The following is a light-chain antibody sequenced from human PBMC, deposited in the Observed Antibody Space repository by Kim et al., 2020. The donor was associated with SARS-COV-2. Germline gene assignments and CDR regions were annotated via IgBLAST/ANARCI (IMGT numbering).Light chain of an antibody. CDR1: SSNIGSKY. V-gene: IGLV1-47*02. CDR2: SNN. J-gene: IGLJ3*02. Sequence: QRVTIACSGSSSNIGSKYVDWFLQLPGTAPKLLIDSNNQRPSGVPDRFSGSKSGTSASLAISGLQSEDEADYYCAAWDDSLSGWVFGGGTQLTVL. CDR3: AAWDDSLSGWV.